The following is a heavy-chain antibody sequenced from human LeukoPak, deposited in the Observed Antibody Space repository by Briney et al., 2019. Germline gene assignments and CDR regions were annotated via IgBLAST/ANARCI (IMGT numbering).Heavy chain of an antibody. CDR1: GYTFTGYY. J-gene: IGHJ3*02. CDR2: INPNSGGT. CDR3: ASTITMIVVVHDAFDI. Sequence: ASVKVSCKASGYTFTGYYMHWVRQAPGQGLEWMGWINPNSGGTNYAQKFQGRVTMTRDTSISTAYMELSRLRSDDTAVYYCASTITMIVVVHDAFDIWGQGTMVTVSS. V-gene: IGHV1-2*02. D-gene: IGHD3-22*01.